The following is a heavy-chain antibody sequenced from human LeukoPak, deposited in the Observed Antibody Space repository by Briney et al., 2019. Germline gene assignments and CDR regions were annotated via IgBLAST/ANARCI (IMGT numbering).Heavy chain of an antibody. Sequence: GGSLRLSCAASGFTFSSYSMSWVRQAPGKGLEWVSVIYSGGSTYYADSVKGRFTISRDNSKSTLYIQMNSLRAEDTAVYYCARAKPKNMVRGLIMRRESRYYFDYWGQGTLVTVSS. V-gene: IGHV3-53*01. CDR1: GFTFSSYS. J-gene: IGHJ4*02. D-gene: IGHD3-10*01. CDR2: IYSGGST. CDR3: ARAKPKNMVRGLIMRRESRYYFDY.